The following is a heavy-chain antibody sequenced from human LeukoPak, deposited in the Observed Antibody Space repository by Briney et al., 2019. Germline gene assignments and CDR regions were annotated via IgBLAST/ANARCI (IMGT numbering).Heavy chain of an antibody. V-gene: IGHV4-59*01. J-gene: IGHJ4*02. CDR3: AKYGVGSTYFDN. Sequence: SETLSLTCAVSGASINSYYWSWIRQPPGKGLEWIGYVSYSGDSDYNPSLKSRVTISADMSKNHFSLRLCSVTAADTAIYYCAKYGVGSTYFDNWGQGTLVAVSS. D-gene: IGHD1-26*01. CDR2: VSYSGDS. CDR1: GASINSYY.